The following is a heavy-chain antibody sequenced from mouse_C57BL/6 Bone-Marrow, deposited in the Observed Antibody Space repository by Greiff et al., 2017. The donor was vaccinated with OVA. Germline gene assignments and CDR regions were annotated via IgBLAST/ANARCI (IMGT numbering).Heavy chain of an antibody. V-gene: IGHV10-1*01. CDR2: IRSKSNNYAT. J-gene: IGHJ3*01. Sequence: EVMLVESGGGLVQPKGSHKLSCSASGFSFNTYAMNWVRQAPGKGLEWVARIRSKSNNYATYYAESVKDRFTISRDDSESMLYLQMNNLKTEDTAMYYCVRHDGYWFAYWGQGTLVTVSA. CDR1: GFSFNTYA. CDR3: VRHDGYWFAY. D-gene: IGHD2-3*01.